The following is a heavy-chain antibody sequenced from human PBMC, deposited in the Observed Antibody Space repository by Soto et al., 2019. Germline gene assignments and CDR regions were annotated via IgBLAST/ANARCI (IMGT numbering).Heavy chain of an antibody. J-gene: IGHJ5*02. Sequence: QVRLVQSGTEVKKPGASVKLSCKASGYPFTSYYMHWVRQAPGHGLEWVGVINPSDTTTKYAQKFQGRVIMTSETSTTTVYMELSGLRSEDAAVYYCATVFVGATWGLWFDPWGQGTLVTVSS. CDR3: ATVFVGATWGLWFDP. V-gene: IGHV1-46*01. D-gene: IGHD1-26*01. CDR2: INPSDTTT. CDR1: GYPFTSYY.